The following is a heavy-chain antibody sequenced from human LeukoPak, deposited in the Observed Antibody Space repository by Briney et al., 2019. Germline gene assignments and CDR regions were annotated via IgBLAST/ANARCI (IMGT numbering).Heavy chain of an antibody. Sequence: GGSLRLSCAASGFTFDDYAMHWVRQAPGKGLEWVSGISWNSGSIGYADSVKGRFTISRDNAKNSLYLQMNSLRAEDTAVYYCAKDLGGRYFDWFPSPRGEGYFDYWGQGTLVTASS. CDR2: ISWNSGSI. CDR3: AKDLGGRYFDWFPSPRGEGYFDY. D-gene: IGHD3-9*01. J-gene: IGHJ4*02. CDR1: GFTFDDYA. V-gene: IGHV3-9*01.